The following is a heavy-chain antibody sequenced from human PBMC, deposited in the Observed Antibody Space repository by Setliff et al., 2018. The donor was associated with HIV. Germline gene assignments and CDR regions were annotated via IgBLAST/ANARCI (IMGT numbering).Heavy chain of an antibody. V-gene: IGHV1-69*01. D-gene: IGHD3-22*01. CDR2: IIPVFGTT. CDR3: ARGGVYYYDSSGWSMDY. CDR1: GGTFSSYA. J-gene: IGHJ4*02. Sequence: VTVSCKASGGTFSSYAISWVRQAPGQGLDWMGGIIPVFGTTNYAQKFQGRVTITADESTSTAYMELSSLRSEDTAVYYCARGGVYYYDSSGWSMDYWGQGTLVTVSS.